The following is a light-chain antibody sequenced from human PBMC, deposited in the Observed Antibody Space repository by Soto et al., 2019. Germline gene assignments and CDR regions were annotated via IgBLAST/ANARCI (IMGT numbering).Light chain of an antibody. CDR3: QEYNSYTWT. CDR2: DAS. J-gene: IGKJ1*01. Sequence: DIQMTQSPSTLSASVGDRVTITYRASQSIRNWLAWYQQKPGKVPKLLIYDASSLASGVPSRFSGSGSGTEFTLTISSLQPDDFASFYCQEYNSYTWTFGQGTKVDIK. V-gene: IGKV1-5*01. CDR1: QSIRNW.